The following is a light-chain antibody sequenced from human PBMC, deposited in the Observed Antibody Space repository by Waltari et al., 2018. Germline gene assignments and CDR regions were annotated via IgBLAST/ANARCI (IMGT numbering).Light chain of an antibody. CDR2: DVN. J-gene: IGLJ3*02. Sequence: QSALTQPRSVSGSPGQSVTISCTGTSSDAGGYNFVSWYQQYPGKAPKLVIYDVNKRPSGVPDRFSGSKSGNTASLIISGLQTEDEADYYCCSYAGYYTVFGGGTKVAVL. CDR3: CSYAGYYTV. V-gene: IGLV2-11*01. CDR1: SSDAGGYNF.